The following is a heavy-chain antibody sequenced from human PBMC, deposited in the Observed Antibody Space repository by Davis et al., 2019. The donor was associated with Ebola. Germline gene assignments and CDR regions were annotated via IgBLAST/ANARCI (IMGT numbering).Heavy chain of an antibody. CDR2: INGDGSAT. CDR1: GVTFSSHW. D-gene: IGHD3-10*01. CDR3: VKGGSYYGSGSYWVRYYGMDV. Sequence: HTGGSLRLSCAASGVTFSSHWMHWVRQAPGKGLVWVSRINGDGSATGYADSVKGRFTISRDNAKNTLYLQMNSLTTEDTAVYYCVKGGSYYGSGSYWVRYYGMDVWGQGTTVTVSS. J-gene: IGHJ6*02. V-gene: IGHV3-74*01.